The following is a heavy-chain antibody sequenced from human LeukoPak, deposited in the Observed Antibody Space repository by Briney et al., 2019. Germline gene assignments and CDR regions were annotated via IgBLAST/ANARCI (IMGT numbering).Heavy chain of an antibody. D-gene: IGHD1-26*01. CDR2: ISGSGGST. J-gene: IGHJ4*02. CDR3: AKAHGGSYHSGID. Sequence: GGSLRLSCAASGFTFTSYAMNWVRQAPGKGLEWVSGISGSGGSTYYADSVKGRFSISRDNSKNTLYLQLNSLRVEDTAEYYCAKAHGGSYHSGIDWGQGTLVIVSS. CDR1: GFTFTSYA. V-gene: IGHV3-23*01.